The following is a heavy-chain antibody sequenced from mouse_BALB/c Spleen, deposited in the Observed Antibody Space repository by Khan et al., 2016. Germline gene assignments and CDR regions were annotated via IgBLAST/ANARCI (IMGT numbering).Heavy chain of an antibody. V-gene: IGHV14-3*02. Sequence: VQLQQSGAELVKPGASVKLSCTASGFNIKDTYINWVKQRPEQGLEWIGRIDPANDNTKYDPKFQGKATITADTSSNTAYLQLSSLTSEDTAVXYCASGVYAYGFAYWGQGTLVTVSA. CDR1: GFNIKDTY. CDR2: IDPANDNT. D-gene: IGHD2-2*01. J-gene: IGHJ3*01. CDR3: ASGVYAYGFAY.